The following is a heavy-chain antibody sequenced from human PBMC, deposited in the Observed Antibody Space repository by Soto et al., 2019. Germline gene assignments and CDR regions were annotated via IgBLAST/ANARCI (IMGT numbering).Heavy chain of an antibody. D-gene: IGHD1-1*01. CDR1: GFSVSNNY. V-gene: IGHV3-66*01. Sequence: EVQLVESGGGLVQPGGSLRLSCAASGFSVSNNYMRWVRQAPGKGLEWVSLIYSGGATYYADSVKGTFTISRDNSKNTLYLQMNSLRGEETAVYYCARDGTYNWVGGQGILVTVSS. CDR3: ARDGTYNWV. J-gene: IGHJ4*02. CDR2: IYSGGAT.